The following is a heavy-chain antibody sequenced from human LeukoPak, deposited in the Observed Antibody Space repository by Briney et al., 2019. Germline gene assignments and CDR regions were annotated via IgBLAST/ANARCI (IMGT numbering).Heavy chain of an antibody. V-gene: IGHV5-51*01. CDR1: GYSFTSYW. Sequence: GESLKISCKGSGYSFTSYWIGWVRQMPGKGLEWMGIIYPVDSDTKYSPSFQGQVTMSVDKTISTAYLQWSSLKASDGAMYYCARRASGNPNPADYWGQGTLVTVSS. J-gene: IGHJ4*02. CDR3: ARRASGNPNPADY. D-gene: IGHD4-23*01. CDR2: IYPVDSDT.